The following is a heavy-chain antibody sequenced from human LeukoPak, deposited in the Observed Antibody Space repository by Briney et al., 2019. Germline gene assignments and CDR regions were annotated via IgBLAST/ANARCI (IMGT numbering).Heavy chain of an antibody. CDR3: ARRGYSYGPLFDY. D-gene: IGHD5-18*01. Sequence: SETLSLTCTVSGGSISSSSYYWGWIRQPPGKGLEWIGSIYYSGSTYYNPSLKSRVTISVDTSKNQFSLNLSSVTAADTAVYYCARRGYSYGPLFDYWGQGTLDTVSS. J-gene: IGHJ4*02. CDR2: IYYSGST. V-gene: IGHV4-39*01. CDR1: GGSISSSSYY.